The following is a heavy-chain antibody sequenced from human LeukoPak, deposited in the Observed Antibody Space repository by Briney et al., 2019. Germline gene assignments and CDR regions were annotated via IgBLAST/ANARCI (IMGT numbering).Heavy chain of an antibody. V-gene: IGHV1-8*01. CDR2: MNPNSGNT. CDR3: PMRYKNVVVPGYYMDV. Sequence: ASVMVSCKASGYTFTSYDMNWVRQAPGQGPEWMGWMNPNSGNTGYSQKFQGRVTMTRNTSISTPCMELSSLTSEDPPVYYFPMRYKNVVVPGYYMDVWGKGTTVTVSS. D-gene: IGHD2/OR15-2a*01. J-gene: IGHJ6*03. CDR1: GYTFTSYD.